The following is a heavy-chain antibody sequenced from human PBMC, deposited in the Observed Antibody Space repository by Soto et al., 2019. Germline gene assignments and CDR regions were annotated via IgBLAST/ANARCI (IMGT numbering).Heavy chain of an antibody. CDR1: GYTFIGHY. CDR3: VTGPKLDY. D-gene: IGHD2-8*02. CDR2: INPNSGAT. Sequence: QVQLVQSGAEVKKPGASVKVSCKASGYTFIGHYMHWVRQAPGQGLEWMGWINPNSGATKYAQKFQGWVTMTRDTSINTAYIEVSRLRSDDTAVYYCVTGPKLDYWGQGTLVTASS. J-gene: IGHJ4*02. V-gene: IGHV1-2*04.